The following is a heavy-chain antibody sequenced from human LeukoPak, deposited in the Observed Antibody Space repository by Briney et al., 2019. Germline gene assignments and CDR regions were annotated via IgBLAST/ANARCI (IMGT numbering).Heavy chain of an antibody. V-gene: IGHV4-59*05. CDR3: ARQGVFSYDLF. J-gene: IGHJ4*02. Sequence: PGGSLRLSCAASGFTFSSYSMNWVRQAPGKGLEWIGAIYYRGSTYYNPSLKSRVTISIDTSNHQFSLRVTSVTAADTAVYFCARQGVFSYDLFWGQGTLVTVSS. CDR2: IYYRGST. CDR1: GFTFSSYSMN. D-gene: IGHD2-8*01.